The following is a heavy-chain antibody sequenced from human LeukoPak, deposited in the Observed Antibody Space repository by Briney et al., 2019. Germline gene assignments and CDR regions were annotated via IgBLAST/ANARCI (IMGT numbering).Heavy chain of an antibody. Sequence: PSDTLSLTRIVSGGYKSSSSDYWAWISQPPGKGLEWIASIYDTGSTYYNPSLESRVTIYVDTSKDQFSLKFTSVTAADTAVYYCARRSGSFDYWGQGTLVTVS. J-gene: IGHJ4*02. D-gene: IGHD2-15*01. CDR2: IYDTGST. CDR3: ARRSGSFDY. V-gene: IGHV4-39*01. CDR1: GGYKSSSSDY.